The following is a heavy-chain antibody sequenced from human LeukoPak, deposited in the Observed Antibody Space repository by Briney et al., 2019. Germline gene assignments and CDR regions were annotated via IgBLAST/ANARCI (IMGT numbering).Heavy chain of an antibody. CDR1: GFTFSSYG. J-gene: IGHJ5*02. CDR2: IRYDGSNK. CDR3: AKDTTPPKAGFDP. V-gene: IGHV3-30*02. Sequence: PGGSLRLSCAASGFTFSSYGMHWVRQAPGEGLEWVAFIRYDGSNKYYADSVKGRFTISRDNSKNTLYLQMNSLRAEDTAVYYRAKDTTPPKAGFDPWGQGTLVTVSS. D-gene: IGHD1-14*01.